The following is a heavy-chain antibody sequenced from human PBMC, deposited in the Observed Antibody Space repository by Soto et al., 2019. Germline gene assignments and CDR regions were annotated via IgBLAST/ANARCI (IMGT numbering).Heavy chain of an antibody. CDR2: IDPTDSYT. Sequence: ISCQGSGYTFITDCTSGVRQMPGKGLGWMGRIDPTDSYTKYSPSFEGHVTISADKSISTAYLQWSSLKASDSAVYYCARLSRASSALAVWGQGTKVPVS. CDR1: GYTFITDC. CDR3: ARLSRASSALAV. V-gene: IGHV5-10-1*01. D-gene: IGHD6-6*01. J-gene: IGHJ6*02.